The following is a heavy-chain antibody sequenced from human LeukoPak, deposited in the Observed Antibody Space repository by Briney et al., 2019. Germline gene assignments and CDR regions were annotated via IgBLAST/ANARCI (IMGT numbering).Heavy chain of an antibody. CDR3: ATRSTGVAATFDS. D-gene: IGHD2-15*01. J-gene: IGHJ4*02. V-gene: IGHV4-59*01. CDR2: IYYSGNS. Sequence: SETLSLTCTVSGGSISSYYWSWIRQPPGKGLEWIGYIYYSGNSNYNPSLKSRVTISADTSKDEFSLKLSSVTAADTAIYYCATRSTGVAATFDSWGQGALVTVSS. CDR1: GGSISSYY.